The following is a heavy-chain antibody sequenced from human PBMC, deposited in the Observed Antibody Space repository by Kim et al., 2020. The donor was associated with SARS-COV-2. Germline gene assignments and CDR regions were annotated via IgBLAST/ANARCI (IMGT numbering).Heavy chain of an antibody. D-gene: IGHD3-10*01. CDR3: AKELGFGEE. V-gene: IGHV3-9*01. CDR2: GSI. Sequence: GSIGYADSVKGRFTISRDNAKNSLYLQMNSLRAEDTALYYCAKELGFGEEGGQGTLVTVSS. J-gene: IGHJ4*02.